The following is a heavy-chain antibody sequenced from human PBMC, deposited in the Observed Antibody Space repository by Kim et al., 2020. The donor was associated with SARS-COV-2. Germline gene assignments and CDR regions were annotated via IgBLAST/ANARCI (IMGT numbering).Heavy chain of an antibody. V-gene: IGHV3-7*01. D-gene: IGHD3-22*01. Sequence: GGSLRLSCAASGFAFSSYWMSWVRQAPGKGLEWMANINQDGSEKHYVDSVQGRFTISRDNARNSLFLQMNSLRAEDTALYYCATSSRGTYGYDYTGVPDYWGEGTLVTVS. CDR3: ATSSRGTYGYDYTGVPDY. CDR2: INQDGSEK. CDR1: GFAFSSYW. J-gene: IGHJ4*02.